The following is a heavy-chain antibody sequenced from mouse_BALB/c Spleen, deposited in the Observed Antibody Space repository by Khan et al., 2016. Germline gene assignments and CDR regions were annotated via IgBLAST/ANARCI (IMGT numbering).Heavy chain of an antibody. J-gene: IGHJ2*01. D-gene: IGHD1-1*01. CDR2: ISYSGST. V-gene: IGHV3-2*02. CDR3: ARYYYGSSYYFDY. Sequence: EVQLQESGPGLVKPSQSLSLTCTVTGYSITSDYAWNWIRQFPGNKLEWMGYISYSGSTSYNPSLKSRISITRDTSKNPFFLQLNSVTTEDTATYYCARYYYGSSYYFDYWGQGTTLTVSS. CDR1: GYSITSDYA.